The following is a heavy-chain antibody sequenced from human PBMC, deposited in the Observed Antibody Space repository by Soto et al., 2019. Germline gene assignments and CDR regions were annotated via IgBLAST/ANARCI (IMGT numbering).Heavy chain of an antibody. Sequence: GGSLRLSCAASGFTFSSYAMSWVRQAPGKGLEWVSGISGSGSRTYYADSVKGRFTISRDNSKNTLYLQMNSLRAEDTAVYYCATSLRSPPYSSSWYYYGMDVWGQGTTVTVSS. CDR3: ATSLRSPPYSSSWYYYGMDV. D-gene: IGHD6-13*01. CDR1: GFTFSSYA. V-gene: IGHV3-23*01. CDR2: ISGSGSRT. J-gene: IGHJ6*02.